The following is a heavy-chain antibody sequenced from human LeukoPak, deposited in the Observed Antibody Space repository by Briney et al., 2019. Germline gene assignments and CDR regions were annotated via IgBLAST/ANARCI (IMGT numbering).Heavy chain of an antibody. D-gene: IGHD3-22*01. CDR3: AILHGYYDGSGYWVQ. V-gene: IGHV3-23*01. J-gene: IGHJ1*01. Sequence: GGSLRLSCAASGFTFGSYGMSWVRQAPGKGLEWVSFITPNADRTSYADSVEGRFTISRDNPRNTLYMQMNSLRDEDTAIYYCAILHGYYDGSGYWVQWGQGTLVTVSS. CDR1: GFTFGSYG. CDR2: ITPNADRT.